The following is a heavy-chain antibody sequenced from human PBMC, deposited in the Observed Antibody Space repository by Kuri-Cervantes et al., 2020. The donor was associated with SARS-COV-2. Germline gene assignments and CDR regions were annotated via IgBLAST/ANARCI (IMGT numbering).Heavy chain of an antibody. V-gene: IGHV3-21*01. J-gene: IGHJ6*02. CDR1: GFTFSSYS. D-gene: IGHD6-6*01. CDR2: ISSSSYI. Sequence: GESLKISCAASGFTFSSYSMNWVRQAPGKGLEWVSSISSSSYIYYADSVKGRFTISRDNAKNSLYLQMNSLRAEDTAVYYCARGGLGGQLVDGMDVWGQGTTVTVSS. CDR3: ARGGLGGQLVDGMDV.